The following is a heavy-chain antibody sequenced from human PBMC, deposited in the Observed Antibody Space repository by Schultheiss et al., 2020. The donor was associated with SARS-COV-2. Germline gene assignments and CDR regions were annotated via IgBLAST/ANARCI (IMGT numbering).Heavy chain of an antibody. V-gene: IGHV3-48*03. CDR3: ARGAYPYWYFDL. Sequence: GGSLRLSCAASGFTFSSYEMNWVRQAPGKGLEWVSYISHTGSTIYYADSVKGRFTISRDNAKNSLYLQMNSLRAEDTAVYYCARGAYPYWYFDLWGRGTLVTVSS. J-gene: IGHJ2*01. CDR2: ISHTGSTI. CDR1: GFTFSSYE.